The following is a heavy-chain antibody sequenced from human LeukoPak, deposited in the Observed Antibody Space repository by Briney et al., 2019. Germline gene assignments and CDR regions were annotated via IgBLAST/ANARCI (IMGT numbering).Heavy chain of an antibody. CDR1: GFTFSSYS. Sequence: GGSLRLSCAASGFTFSSYSMNWVRQAPGKGLEWISYISSSSSTIYYADSVKGRFTISRDNAKNSLYLQMNGLRDEDTAVYYCARDPITTAHYFDYWGQGTLVTVSS. J-gene: IGHJ4*02. CDR3: ARDPITTAHYFDY. CDR2: ISSSSSTI. D-gene: IGHD3-22*01. V-gene: IGHV3-48*02.